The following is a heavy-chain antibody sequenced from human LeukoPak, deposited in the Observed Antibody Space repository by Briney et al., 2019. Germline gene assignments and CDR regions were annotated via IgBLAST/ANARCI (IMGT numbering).Heavy chain of an antibody. CDR3: AKFAQYCSSTSCYKDYYYGMDV. CDR2: TRNKANSYTT. V-gene: IGHV3-72*01. D-gene: IGHD2-2*02. J-gene: IGHJ6*02. Sequence: PGGSLRLSCAASGFTFSDHYMDWVRQAPGKGLEWVGRTRNKANSYTTEYAASVKGRFTISRDDSKNSLYLQMNSLKTEDTAVYYCAKFAQYCSSTSCYKDYYYGMDVWGQGTRSPSP. CDR1: GFTFSDHY.